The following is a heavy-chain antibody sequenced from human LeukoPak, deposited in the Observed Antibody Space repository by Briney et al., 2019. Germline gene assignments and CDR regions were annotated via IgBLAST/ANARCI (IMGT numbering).Heavy chain of an antibody. CDR1: GYTFTNYD. D-gene: IGHD2-2*01. Sequence: ASVKVSCKASGYTFTNYDINWVRQATGQGLECMGWMNPHSGNTGYAQKFQGRVTMTRNASISTAYRELSSLRSEDTAVYYCARIGLVVPAALSYYYYYGMDVWGQGTTVTVSS. V-gene: IGHV1-8*01. J-gene: IGHJ6*02. CDR3: ARIGLVVPAALSYYYYYGMDV. CDR2: MNPHSGNT.